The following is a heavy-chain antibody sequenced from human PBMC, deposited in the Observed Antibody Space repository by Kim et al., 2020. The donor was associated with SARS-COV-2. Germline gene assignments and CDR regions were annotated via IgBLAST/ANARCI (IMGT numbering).Heavy chain of an antibody. Sequence: GGSLRLSCAASGFTFSSYGMHWVRQAPGKGLEWVAVISYDGSNKYYADSVKGRFTISRDNSKNTLYLQMNSLRAEDTAVYYCAKGTSDQFSWWLVRNDAFDIWGQGTMVTVSS. CDR1: GFTFSSYG. D-gene: IGHD6-19*01. V-gene: IGHV3-30*18. CDR2: ISYDGSNK. J-gene: IGHJ3*02. CDR3: AKGTSDQFSWWLVRNDAFDI.